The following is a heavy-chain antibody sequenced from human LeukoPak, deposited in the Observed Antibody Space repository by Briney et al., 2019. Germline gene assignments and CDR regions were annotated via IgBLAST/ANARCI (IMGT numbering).Heavy chain of an antibody. Sequence: GGSLRLSCAASGFTFSSYGMHWVRQAPGKGLEWVAVIWYDGSNKYYADSVKGRFTISRDNSKNTLYLQMNSLRAEDTAVYYCARDLEARYCSGGSCSGFDYWGQGTLVTVSS. CDR2: IWYDGSNK. D-gene: IGHD2-15*01. J-gene: IGHJ4*02. CDR3: ARDLEARYCSGGSCSGFDY. CDR1: GFTFSSYG. V-gene: IGHV3-33*01.